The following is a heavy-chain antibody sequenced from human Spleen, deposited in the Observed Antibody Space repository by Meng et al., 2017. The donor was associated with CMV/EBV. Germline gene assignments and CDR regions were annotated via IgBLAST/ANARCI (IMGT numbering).Heavy chain of an antibody. CDR2: IRVSGGGT. V-gene: IGHV3-23*01. J-gene: IGHJ2*01. CDR3: AKDPGVGWYFDL. D-gene: IGHD3-10*01. CDR1: GFTFSNYA. Sequence: SCAASGFTFSNYAMSWVRQAPGKGLEWVSDIRVSGGGTYYADSVKGRFTISRDNSKNTLYLQMNSLRAEDTAVYYCAKDPGVGWYFDLWGRGTLVTVSS.